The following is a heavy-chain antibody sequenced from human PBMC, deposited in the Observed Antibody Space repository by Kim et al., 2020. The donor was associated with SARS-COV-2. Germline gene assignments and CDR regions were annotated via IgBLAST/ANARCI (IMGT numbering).Heavy chain of an antibody. CDR3: AKALYDFWSGQGCDY. Sequence: GGSLRLSCAASGFTFSSYAMSWVRQAPGKGLEWVSAISGSGGSTYYADSVKGRFTISRDNSKNTLYLQMNSLRAEDTAVYYCAKALYDFWSGQGCDYWGQGTLVTVSS. J-gene: IGHJ4*02. CDR2: ISGSGGST. CDR1: GFTFSSYA. V-gene: IGHV3-23*01. D-gene: IGHD3-3*01.